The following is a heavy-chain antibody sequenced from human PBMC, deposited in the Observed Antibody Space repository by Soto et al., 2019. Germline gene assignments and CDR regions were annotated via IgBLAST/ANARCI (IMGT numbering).Heavy chain of an antibody. D-gene: IGHD6-19*01. J-gene: IGHJ4*02. CDR1: GYTFTGYY. CDR3: ARASKQWLVALEY. Sequence: ASVKVSCKASGYTFTGYYMHWVRQAPGQGLEWVGWVNPNSGGTNYAQKSQGRVTMTRDTSISTAYMELSRLRCDGTAVYYFARASKQWLVALEYWGQGTLVTVSS. V-gene: IGHV1-2*02. CDR2: VNPNSGGT.